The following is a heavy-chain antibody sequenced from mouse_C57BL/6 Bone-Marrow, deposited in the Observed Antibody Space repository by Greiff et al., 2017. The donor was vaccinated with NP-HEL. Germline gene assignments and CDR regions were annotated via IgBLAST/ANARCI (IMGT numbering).Heavy chain of an antibody. V-gene: IGHV1-55*01. CDR1: GYTFTSYW. J-gene: IGHJ2*01. CDR2: IYPGSGST. D-gene: IGHD2-4*01. CDR3: ARDYPVYFDY. Sequence: QVHVKQPGAELVKPGASVKMSCKASGYTFTSYWITWVKQRPGQGLEWIGDIYPGSGSTNYNEKFKSKATLTVDTSSSTAYMQLSSLTSEDPAVYYCARDYPVYFDYWGQGTTLTVSS.